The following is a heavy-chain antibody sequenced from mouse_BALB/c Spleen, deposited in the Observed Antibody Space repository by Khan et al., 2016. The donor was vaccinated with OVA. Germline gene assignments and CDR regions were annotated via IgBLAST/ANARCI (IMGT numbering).Heavy chain of an antibody. CDR2: ISSGSSTA. CDR1: GFTFSSFG. J-gene: IGHJ4*01. Sequence: EVELVESGGGLVQPGGSQKLSCAASGFTFSSFGMHWVRQAPEKGLEWVASISSGSSTAYYADTVKARLTIFRDNPKNTLSLQKISLRPEDTAMYYCARSGWLLSYAMDYWGQGTSVTVSS. D-gene: IGHD2-3*01. CDR3: ARSGWLLSYAMDY. V-gene: IGHV5-17*02.